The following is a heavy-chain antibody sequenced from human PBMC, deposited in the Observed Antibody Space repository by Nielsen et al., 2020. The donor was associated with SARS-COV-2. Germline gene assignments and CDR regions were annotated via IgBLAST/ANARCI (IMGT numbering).Heavy chain of an antibody. D-gene: IGHD2-2*01. CDR1: GYSFTSYW. Sequence: GGSLRLSCKGSGYSFTSYWIGWVRQMPGKGLEWMGIIYPGDSDTRYSPSFQGQVTISADKSISTAYLQWSSLKASDTAMYYCARSDLFTGETWVPAANFDYWGQGTLVTVSS. V-gene: IGHV5-51*01. CDR2: IYPGDSDT. CDR3: ARSDLFTGETWVPAANFDY. J-gene: IGHJ4*02.